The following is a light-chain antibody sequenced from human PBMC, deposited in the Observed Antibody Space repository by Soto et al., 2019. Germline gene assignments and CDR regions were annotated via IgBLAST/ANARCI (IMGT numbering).Light chain of an antibody. J-gene: IGKJ5*01. Sequence: DIQMTQSPSSVSASVGDRVTITCRASQGLSSWLAWYQQKPGKAPKLLIYAASSLQSGVPSRFSGSGSGTEFTLPISSLQPDDFATYYCQQYNSYPLTFGQGTRLEIK. V-gene: IGKV1D-16*01. CDR2: AAS. CDR3: QQYNSYPLT. CDR1: QGLSSW.